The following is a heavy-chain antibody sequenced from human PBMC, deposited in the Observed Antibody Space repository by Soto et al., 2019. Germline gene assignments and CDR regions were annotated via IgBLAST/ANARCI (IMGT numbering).Heavy chain of an antibody. CDR2: IITIFGTA. CDR3: ARSQGGSSSLDIYYYYYYGMDV. Sequence: QVQLVQSGAEVQKPGSSVKVSCKAPGGTFSSYAISWVRQAPGQGLEWMGGIITIFGTAKYAQKFQGRVTITADESTSTGYMELSSLRSEDTAVYYCARSQGGSSSLDIYYYYYYGMDVWGQGTTVTVSS. V-gene: IGHV1-69*01. D-gene: IGHD2-15*01. CDR1: GGTFSSYA. J-gene: IGHJ6*02.